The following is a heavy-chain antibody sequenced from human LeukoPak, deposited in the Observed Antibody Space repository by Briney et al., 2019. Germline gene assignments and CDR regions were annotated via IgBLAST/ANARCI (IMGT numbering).Heavy chain of an antibody. Sequence: PGRSLRLSCAVSGFTLTTYAMHWVRQAPGKGLEWVAMFSYDGSIRYNADSVQGRLTISRDTSQNTLDLQMDSLRPDDTAVYYCARGYRPYDDAFDIWGHGTLVTVSS. V-gene: IGHV3-30*17. CDR3: ARGYRPYDDAFDI. CDR2: FSYDGSIR. D-gene: IGHD3-16*02. J-gene: IGHJ3*02. CDR1: GFTLTTYA.